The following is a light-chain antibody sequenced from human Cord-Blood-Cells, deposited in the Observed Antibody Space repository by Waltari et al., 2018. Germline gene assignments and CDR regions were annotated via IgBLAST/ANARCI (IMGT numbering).Light chain of an antibody. Sequence: DRVTITCRASQSIRSYLNLYQQKPGKAPKLLIYASSSLQSGVPSRFSGSGSGTDFTLTISSLQPEDFATYYCQQSYSTPFTFGPGTKVDIK. V-gene: IGKV1-39*01. CDR3: QQSYSTPFT. J-gene: IGKJ3*01. CDR2: ASS. CDR1: QSIRSY.